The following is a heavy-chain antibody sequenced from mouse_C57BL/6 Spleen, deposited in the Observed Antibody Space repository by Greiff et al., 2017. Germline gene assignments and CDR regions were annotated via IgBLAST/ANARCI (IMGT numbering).Heavy chain of an antibody. D-gene: IGHD2-4*01. CDR3: ARGSYDYDREFAY. CDR1: GYAFTNYL. J-gene: IGHJ3*01. Sequence: QVHVKQSGAELVRPGTSVKVSCKASGYAFTNYLIEWVKQRPGQGLEWIGVINPGSGGTNYNEKFKGKATLTADKSSSTAYMQLSSLTSEDSAVYFCARGSYDYDREFAYWGQGTLVTVSA. CDR2: INPGSGGT. V-gene: IGHV1-54*01.